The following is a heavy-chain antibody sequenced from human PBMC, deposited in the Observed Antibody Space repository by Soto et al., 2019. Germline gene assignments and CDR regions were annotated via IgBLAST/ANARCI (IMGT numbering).Heavy chain of an antibody. CDR3: AKEQYSSWRDYYGMDV. V-gene: IGHV3-9*01. Sequence: EVQLVESGGGLVQPGRSLRLSCAASGFTFDDYAMHWVRQAPGKGLEWVSGISWNSGSIGYADSVKGRFTISRDNAKNSLYLQMNSLRAEDTALYYCAKEQYSSWRDYYGMDVWGQGTTVTVSS. J-gene: IGHJ6*02. CDR1: GFTFDDYA. CDR2: ISWNSGSI. D-gene: IGHD6-6*01.